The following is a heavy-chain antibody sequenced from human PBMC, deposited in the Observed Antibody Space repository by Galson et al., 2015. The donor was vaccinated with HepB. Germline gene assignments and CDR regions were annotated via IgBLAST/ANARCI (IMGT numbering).Heavy chain of an antibody. V-gene: IGHV1-69*17. D-gene: IGHD2-15*01. Sequence: SCKASGGTFSSYAISWVRQAPGQGLEWMGGIIPIFGITNYAQNFQGRVTITTDKSTSTSYMELSSLRSEDTAVYYGARGDCSGGSCHYFYYYGMGVWGQGTTVTVSS. J-gene: IGHJ6*02. CDR3: ARGDCSGGSCHYFYYYGMGV. CDR1: GGTFSSYA. CDR2: IIPIFGIT.